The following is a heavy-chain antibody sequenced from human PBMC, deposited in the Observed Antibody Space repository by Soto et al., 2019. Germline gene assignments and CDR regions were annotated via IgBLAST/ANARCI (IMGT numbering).Heavy chain of an antibody. Sequence: QVQLMQSGAEVKKPGASVKVSCKASGDTFTEYYIHWVRQATGQGLEWMGTVNPSGGHTTYAQHFLGRVTMTRDTSTSTLYMELTSLTSEDTAVYYCARGGHVVVVTAALDYWGKGTLVTVSS. J-gene: IGHJ4*02. V-gene: IGHV1-46*01. CDR1: GDTFTEYY. CDR2: VNPSGGHT. CDR3: ARGGHVVVVTAALDY. D-gene: IGHD2-21*02.